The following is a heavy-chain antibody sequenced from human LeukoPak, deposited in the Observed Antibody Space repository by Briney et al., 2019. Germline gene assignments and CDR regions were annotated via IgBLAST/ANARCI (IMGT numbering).Heavy chain of an antibody. J-gene: IGHJ4*02. D-gene: IGHD3-22*01. CDR2: ISGSGGST. Sequence: GGSLRLSCAASGFTFSSYAMSWVRQAPGKGLEWVSAISGSGGSTYYADSVKGRFTISRDNSKNTLYLQMNSLRAEDTAVYYCAKNYDGSGYYSLYFDYWGQGTLVSVSS. CDR3: AKNYDGSGYYSLYFDY. V-gene: IGHV3-23*01. CDR1: GFTFSSYA.